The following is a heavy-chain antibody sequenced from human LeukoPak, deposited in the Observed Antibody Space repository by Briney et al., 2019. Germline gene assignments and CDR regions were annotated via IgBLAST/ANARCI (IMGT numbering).Heavy chain of an antibody. CDR3: ARDLSTNDYSGWFDP. D-gene: IGHD2-8*01. CDR1: GGSISSYS. V-gene: IGHV4-59*01. J-gene: IGHJ5*02. Sequence: SETLSLTCTVSGGSISSYSWSWIRQPPGKGLEWIGYVFYSGSTNYNPSLKSRVTISVDTSKNQFSLNLSSVTAADTAVYYCARDLSTNDYSGWFDPWGQGTLVTISS. CDR2: VFYSGST.